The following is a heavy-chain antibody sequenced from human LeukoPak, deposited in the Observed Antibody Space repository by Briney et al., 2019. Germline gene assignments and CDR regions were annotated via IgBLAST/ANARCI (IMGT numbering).Heavy chain of an antibody. CDR3: ARVGRAVAGTNYFDY. Sequence: SETLSLTCTVSGGSISSTSYYWGWIRQPPGKGLEWIGSIYYSGSTYYNPSLKSRVTISVDTSKNQFSLKLSSVTAADTAVYYCARVGRAVAGTNYFDYWGQGTLVTVSS. CDR2: IYYSGST. CDR1: GGSISSTSYY. J-gene: IGHJ4*02. V-gene: IGHV4-39*07. D-gene: IGHD6-19*01.